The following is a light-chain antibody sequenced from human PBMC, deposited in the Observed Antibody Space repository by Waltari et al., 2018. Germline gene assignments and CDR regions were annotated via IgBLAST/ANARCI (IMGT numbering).Light chain of an antibody. CDR1: HFLNNR. J-gene: IGKJ1*01. V-gene: IGKV1-5*03. CDR2: KAS. CDR3: QQYESYPWT. Sequence: IQLTQSPSSLSASVGDRVTITCRASHFLNNRLAWFQQKPGRAPEVLISKASILESGVSSRFSGGGSGTEFTLTISSLQPDDIATYYCQQYESYPWTFGQGTKVEIK.